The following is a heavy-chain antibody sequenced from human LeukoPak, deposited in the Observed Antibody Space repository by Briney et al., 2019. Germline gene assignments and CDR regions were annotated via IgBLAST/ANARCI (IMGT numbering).Heavy chain of an antibody. Sequence: SEALSLTCTVSGGSIDSGDYYWRWVRQPPGKGLECIASIHYTGSTYYDPSLKSRVTLSVDTSKNQFSLNLYSVTAADTAIYYCARHPIERSLGGVPDWFDPWGQGTLVTVSS. CDR3: ARHPIERSLGGVPDWFDP. CDR1: GGSIDSGDYY. J-gene: IGHJ5*02. D-gene: IGHD3-3*01. V-gene: IGHV4-39*07. CDR2: IHYTGST.